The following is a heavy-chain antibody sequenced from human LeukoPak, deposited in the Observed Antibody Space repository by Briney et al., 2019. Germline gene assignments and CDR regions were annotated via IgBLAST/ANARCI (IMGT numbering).Heavy chain of an antibody. V-gene: IGHV3-9*01. CDR3: AKEGQWLDKYYLDY. J-gene: IGHJ4*02. CDR2: ISWNSGSI. CDR1: GFTFDDYA. Sequence: PGGSLRLSCAASGFTFDDYAMHWVRQAPGKGLGWVSGISWNSGSIGYADSVKGRFTISRDNAKNSLYLQMNSLRAKDTALYYCAKEGQWLDKYYLDYWGQGTLVTVSS. D-gene: IGHD6-19*01.